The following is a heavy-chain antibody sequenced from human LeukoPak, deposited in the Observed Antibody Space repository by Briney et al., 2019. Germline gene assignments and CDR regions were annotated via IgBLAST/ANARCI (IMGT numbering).Heavy chain of an antibody. D-gene: IGHD3-22*01. V-gene: IGHV3-23*01. CDR3: ARGYYYDSSGYYY. CDR2: ITGSGGST. Sequence: PGGSLRLSCAASGFTFSTYAMNWVRQAPGKGLEWVSAITGSGGSTYFADSVKGRFTISRDNSKNTLHLQMNSLRAEDTALYYCARGYYYDSSGYYYWGQGTLVTVSS. J-gene: IGHJ4*02. CDR1: GFTFSTYA.